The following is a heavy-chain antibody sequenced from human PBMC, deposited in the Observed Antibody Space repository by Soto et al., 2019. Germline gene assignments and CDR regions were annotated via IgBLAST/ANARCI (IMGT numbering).Heavy chain of an antibody. CDR1: GYTFNDYY. D-gene: IGHD3-10*01. J-gene: IGHJ6*02. V-gene: IGHV1-2*07. CDR3: ARDPGRGSDWGFGLDV. Sequence: VQLVQSGAEVQKPGASVRVSCKTSGYTFNDYYIHWVRQAPGQGLEWMGWINPNSGGTDHSHSLQGRVTMTSDTSSKTAYMELNRLTSDDTAVYYCARDPGRGSDWGFGLDVWGQGTTVTVSS. CDR2: INPNSGGT.